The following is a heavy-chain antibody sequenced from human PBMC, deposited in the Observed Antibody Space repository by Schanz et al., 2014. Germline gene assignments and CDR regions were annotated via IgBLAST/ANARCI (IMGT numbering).Heavy chain of an antibody. CDR1: GFSLDIFA. J-gene: IGHJ4*02. V-gene: IGHV3-23*01. CDR2: FNDGGVNK. CDR3: AKSRGSSCDS. D-gene: IGHD6-13*01. Sequence: EAHLLESGGGLVEPGGSLRLSCATSGFSLDIFAVSWVREAPGKGLEWVSSFNDGGVNKYYADSVKGRFSMTSDNSKSTLYLQMSSLRDEDAAAYYCAKSRGSSCDSWGQGTLVTVSP.